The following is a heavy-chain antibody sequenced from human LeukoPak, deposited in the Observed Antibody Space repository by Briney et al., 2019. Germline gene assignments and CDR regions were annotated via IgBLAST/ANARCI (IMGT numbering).Heavy chain of an antibody. J-gene: IGHJ4*02. D-gene: IGHD3-10*01. CDR2: IYPRDSDT. CDR3: ARHSDVIGAI. Sequence: GESLKISCKASGYTFTHQWIGWVRQKSGSGLEWMGIIYPRDSDTRYSPSFQGHVSISADTSINTAYLEWSRLEASDTATYYCARHSDVIGAIWGQGTLGTVS. V-gene: IGHV5-51*01. CDR1: GYTFTHQW.